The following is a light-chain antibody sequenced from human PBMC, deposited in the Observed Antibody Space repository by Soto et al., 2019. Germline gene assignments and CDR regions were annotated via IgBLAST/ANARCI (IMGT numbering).Light chain of an antibody. Sequence: EIVLTQSPGTLSLSPGERATLSCRASQSISRSYLAWYQQKPGQPPRLLIYGTSSRATGIPDRFSGIGSGTDFTLTISRLEPEGFAVYYCQQFGGSPLYSFGQGTKLEI. J-gene: IGKJ2*01. V-gene: IGKV3-20*01. CDR2: GTS. CDR1: QSISRSY. CDR3: QQFGGSPLYS.